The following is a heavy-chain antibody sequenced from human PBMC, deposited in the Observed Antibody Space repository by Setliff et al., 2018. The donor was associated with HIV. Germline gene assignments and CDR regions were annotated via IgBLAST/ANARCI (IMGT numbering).Heavy chain of an antibody. CDR2: IWYDASKK. J-gene: IGHJ4*02. V-gene: IGHV3-33*06. D-gene: IGHD3-3*01. Sequence: RGSLRLSCAASGFTFNSYGMHWVRQAPGKGLEWVALIWYDASKKEYADSVKGRFNILRDDSKKTVDLQMNSLRADDTAVYYCVKDVVKFWSGSGALDFWGPGTLVTVSS. CDR1: GFTFNSYG. CDR3: VKDVVKFWSGSGALDF.